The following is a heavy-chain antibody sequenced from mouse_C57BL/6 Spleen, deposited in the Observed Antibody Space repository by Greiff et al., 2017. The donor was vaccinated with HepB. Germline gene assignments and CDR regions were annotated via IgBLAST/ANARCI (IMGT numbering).Heavy chain of an antibody. J-gene: IGHJ2*01. Sequence: VQLQQSGAELVKPGASVKLSCKASGYTFTEYTIHWVKQSYGQGLEWIGEIYPGSGSMNYNEKFKDKATLTADKSSSTVYMELRRLTSEDTAVYYCARHAPNRYYFDYWGQGTTLTVSS. V-gene: IGHV1-62-2*01. CDR3: ARHAPNRYYFDY. CDR2: IYPGSGSM. CDR1: GYTFTEYT.